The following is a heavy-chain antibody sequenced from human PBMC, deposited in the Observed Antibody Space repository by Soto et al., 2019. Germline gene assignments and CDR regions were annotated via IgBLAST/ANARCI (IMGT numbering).Heavy chain of an antibody. CDR2: IYYSGST. V-gene: IGHV4-39*07. CDR3: ARDQRVGYCSGGSCSYGMDV. D-gene: IGHD2-15*01. J-gene: IGHJ6*02. CDR1: GGSISISSYY. Sequence: PSETLSLTCTVSGGSISISSYYWGWIRQPPGKGLEWIGSIYYSGSTYYNPSLKSRVTISVDTSRNQFSLKLSSVTAADTAVYYCARDQRVGYCSGGSCSYGMDVWGQGTTVT.